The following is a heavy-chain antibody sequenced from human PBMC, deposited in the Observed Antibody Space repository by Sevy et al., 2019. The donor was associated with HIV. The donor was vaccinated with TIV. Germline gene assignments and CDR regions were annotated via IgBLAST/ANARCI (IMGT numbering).Heavy chain of an antibody. CDR1: EFSVTDNY. V-gene: IGHV3-66*01. J-gene: IGHJ6*02. CDR3: ARDRYYDASGYYYYYYGLDV. Sequence: GGSLRLSCAASEFSVTDNYMSWVRQAPGKGLEWVSTIYSGGSTFYADSVKGRFTISRDNSKNTLYLHMNSLRAGDTAVYYCARDRYYDASGYYYYYYGLDVWGQGTTVTVSS. CDR2: IYSGGST. D-gene: IGHD3-22*01.